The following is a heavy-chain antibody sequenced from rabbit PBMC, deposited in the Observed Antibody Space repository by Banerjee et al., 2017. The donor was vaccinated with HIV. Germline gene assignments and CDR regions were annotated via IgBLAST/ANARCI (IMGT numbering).Heavy chain of an antibody. CDR2: IDPVFGST. CDR3: VRDNVGSGAYFNL. V-gene: IGHV1S40*01. Sequence: QSLEESGGDLVKPGASLTLTCTASGFSFSSSYYMCWVRQAPGKGLEWIGYIDPVFGSTYYASWVNGRFTISKTSSTTVTLQMTSLTAADTATYFCVRDNVGSGAYFNLWGPGTLVTVS. CDR1: GFSFSSSYY. D-gene: IGHD4-2*01. J-gene: IGHJ4*01.